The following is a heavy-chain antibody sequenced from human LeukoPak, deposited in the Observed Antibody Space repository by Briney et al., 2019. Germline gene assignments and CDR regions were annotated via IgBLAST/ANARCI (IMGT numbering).Heavy chain of an antibody. J-gene: IGHJ4*02. CDR1: GYSFTSYR. D-gene: IGHD6-19*01. Sequence: GESLRISCEGSGYSFTSYRISWVRQMPGKGLEWMGRIDPSDSYTNYRPSFQGHVTISADKSISTAYLQWSSLKASDTAMYYCASHIAVAHFDYWGQGTLVTVSS. V-gene: IGHV5-10-1*01. CDR3: ASHIAVAHFDY. CDR2: IDPSDSYT.